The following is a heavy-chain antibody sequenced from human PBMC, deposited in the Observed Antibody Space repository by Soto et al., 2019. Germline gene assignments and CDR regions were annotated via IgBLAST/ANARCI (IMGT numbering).Heavy chain of an antibody. CDR2: MNPNNGKT. CDR1: GYTFTTYD. Sequence: QVQLVQSGAEVKKPGASVKISCKASGYTFTTYDINWVRQATGQGLEWMGWMNPNNGKTGYAQKFQGSVTMTRDTSISTVYLELSSVRSEDTXVXXXARRKERSGPIYF. J-gene: IGHJ4*01. CDR3: ARRKERSGPIYF. V-gene: IGHV1-8*01. D-gene: IGHD6-25*01.